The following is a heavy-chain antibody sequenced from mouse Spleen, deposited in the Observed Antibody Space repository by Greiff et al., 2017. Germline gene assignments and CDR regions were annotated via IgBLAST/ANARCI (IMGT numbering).Heavy chain of an antibody. V-gene: IGHV5-9-1*01. D-gene: IGHD3-1*01. Sequence: EVMLVESGGGLVKPGGSLKLSCAASGFTFSSYAMSWVRQTPEKRLEWVATISSGGSYTYYPDSVKGRFTISRDNAKNTLYLQMSSLRSEDTAMYYCARQGGTGAYWGQGTLVTVSA. CDR1: GFTFSSYA. CDR3: ARQGGTGAY. CDR2: ISSGGSYT. J-gene: IGHJ3*01.